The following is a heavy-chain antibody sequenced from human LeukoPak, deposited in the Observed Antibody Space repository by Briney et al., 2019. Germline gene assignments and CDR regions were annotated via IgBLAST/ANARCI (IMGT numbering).Heavy chain of an antibody. Sequence: ASVKVSCKASGYTFTSYGISWVRQAPGQGLEWMGWISAYNGNTNYAQKLQGRVTMTTDTSTSTAYMELRSLRSDDTAVYYCARDSGSGRRSGYDYYYYYYMDVWGKGTTVTVSS. CDR2: ISAYNGNT. D-gene: IGHD5-12*01. J-gene: IGHJ6*03. CDR3: ARDSGSGRRSGYDYYYYYYMDV. CDR1: GYTFTSYG. V-gene: IGHV1-18*01.